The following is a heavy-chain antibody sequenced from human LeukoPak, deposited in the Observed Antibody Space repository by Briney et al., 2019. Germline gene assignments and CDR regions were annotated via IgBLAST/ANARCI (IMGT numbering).Heavy chain of an antibody. CDR2: IGSSSSYI. Sequence: GGSLRLSCAASGFTFSSYSMNWVRQAPGKGLEWVSSIGSSSSYIYYADSVKGRFTISRDNAKNSLYLQMNSLRAEDTAVYYCARDALRGMGYWGQGTLVTVSS. V-gene: IGHV3-21*01. CDR3: ARDALRGMGY. D-gene: IGHD3-16*01. CDR1: GFTFSSYS. J-gene: IGHJ4*02.